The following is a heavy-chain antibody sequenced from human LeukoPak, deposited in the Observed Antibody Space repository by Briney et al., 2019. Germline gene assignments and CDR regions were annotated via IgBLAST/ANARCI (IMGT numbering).Heavy chain of an antibody. CDR2: IYYSGGT. D-gene: IGHD3-10*01. Sequence: PSETLSLTCTVSGGSISSYYWSWIRQPPGKGLEWIGYIYYSGGTNYNPSLKSRVTISVDTSKNQFSLKLSSVTAADTAVYYCARAVWFGELFRYNWFDPWGQGTLVTVSS. CDR1: GGSISSYY. CDR3: ARAVWFGELFRYNWFDP. V-gene: IGHV4-59*08. J-gene: IGHJ5*02.